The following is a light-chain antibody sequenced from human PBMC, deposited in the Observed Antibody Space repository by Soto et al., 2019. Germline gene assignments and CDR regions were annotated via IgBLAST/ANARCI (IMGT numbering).Light chain of an antibody. Sequence: QSVLTQPPSASGSPGQSVAISCTGTSSDVGAYDYVSWYQQHPGKAPKLLIYDVNKRPSGVPDRFSGSKSGNTASLTVSELQAEHEADYYCSSYAGTHIVFGTGTKVTVL. V-gene: IGLV2-8*01. CDR1: SSDVGAYDY. CDR3: SSYAGTHIV. CDR2: DVN. J-gene: IGLJ1*01.